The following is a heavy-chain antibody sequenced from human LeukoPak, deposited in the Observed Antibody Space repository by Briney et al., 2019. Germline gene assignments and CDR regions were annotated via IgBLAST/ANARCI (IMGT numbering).Heavy chain of an antibody. CDR2: ISSSGSII. J-gene: IGHJ2*01. CDR3: ARVYWGSSDWYFDL. Sequence: GGSLRLSCAASGFTFSDYYMNWIRQAPGKGLEWVSYISSSGSIIYYADSVKGRFTISRDNAKNSLYLQMNSLRAEDTAVYYCARVYWGSSDWYFDLWGRGTLVTVSS. D-gene: IGHD2-8*02. V-gene: IGHV3-11*04. CDR1: GFTFSDYY.